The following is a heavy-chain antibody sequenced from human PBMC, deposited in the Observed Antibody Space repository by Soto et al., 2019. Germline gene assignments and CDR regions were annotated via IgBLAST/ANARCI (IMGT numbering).Heavy chain of an antibody. V-gene: IGHV4-34*01. D-gene: IGHD2-15*01. J-gene: IGHJ4*02. CDR3: ARVLVVAATRGYFDY. CDR2: INHSGST. Sequence: QVQLQQWGAGLLKPSETLSLTCAVYGGSFSGYYWSWIRQPPGKGLEWIGEINHSGSTNYNPSLKSRVTISVDTSKNQFSLKLSSVTAADTAVYYCARVLVVAATRGYFDYWGQGTLVTVSS. CDR1: GGSFSGYY.